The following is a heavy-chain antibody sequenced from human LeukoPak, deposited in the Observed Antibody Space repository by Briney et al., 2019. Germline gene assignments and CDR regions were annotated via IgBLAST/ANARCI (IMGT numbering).Heavy chain of an antibody. CDR3: ATGYRSAYSWDS. D-gene: IGHD5-12*01. V-gene: IGHV3-74*03. CDR1: GFTFSVYY. Sequence: GGSLRLSCAASGFTFSVYYMFWVRQAPGKGLVWVSNISPDATNSKYADFVEGRFTISRDNAKNTLYLQLNSLRVEDAAVYYCATGYRSAYSWDSWGQGNLVTVSS. CDR2: ISPDATNS. J-gene: IGHJ4*02.